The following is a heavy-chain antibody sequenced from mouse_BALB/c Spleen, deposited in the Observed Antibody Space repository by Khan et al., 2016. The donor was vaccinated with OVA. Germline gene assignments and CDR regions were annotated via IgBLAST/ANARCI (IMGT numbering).Heavy chain of an antibody. V-gene: IGHV5-9-3*01. J-gene: IGHJ3*01. CDR3: ARELFTTVVATPCAY. D-gene: IGHD1-1*01. CDR2: ISSGGSYT. Sequence: EVQLVESGGGLVKPGGSLKLSRAASGFTFSNYAMSWVRQTPEKRLKWVATISSGGSYTYFPDSVQGRFTISRDNAKNTLSLQMSSLRSEDTAIYYCARELFTTVVATPCAYWGQGTLVTVSA. CDR1: GFTFSNYA.